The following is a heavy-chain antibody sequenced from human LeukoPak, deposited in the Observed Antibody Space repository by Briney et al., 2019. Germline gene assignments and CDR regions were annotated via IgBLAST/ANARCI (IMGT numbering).Heavy chain of an antibody. J-gene: IGHJ4*02. CDR2: ISGSGGST. CDR3: AKKRVLVVPAADFDY. D-gene: IGHD2-2*01. Sequence: PGGSLRLSCAASGFTFSNYGTNWVRQAPGRGLEWVSGISGSGGSTYYADSVKGRFTISRDNSKYTLYLQVNSLRAEDTAIYYCAKKRVLVVPAADFDYWGQGTLVTVSS. CDR1: GFTFSNYG. V-gene: IGHV3-23*01.